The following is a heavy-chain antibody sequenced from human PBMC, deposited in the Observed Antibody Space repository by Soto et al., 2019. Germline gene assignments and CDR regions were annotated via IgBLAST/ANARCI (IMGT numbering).Heavy chain of an antibody. Sequence: QVQLVQSGAEVRKPGSSVRVSCKASGGSFNRHTISWVRQAPGQGLEWMGGIIPIFGTANHAQKFQGRVTIIADESTCTVYMELSSLRSDDTAIYYCARGWGYDSTDYYYAYWGQGTLVIVFS. D-gene: IGHD3-22*01. CDR1: GGSFNRHT. CDR3: ARGWGYDSTDYYYAY. J-gene: IGHJ4*02. CDR2: IIPIFGTA. V-gene: IGHV1-69*01.